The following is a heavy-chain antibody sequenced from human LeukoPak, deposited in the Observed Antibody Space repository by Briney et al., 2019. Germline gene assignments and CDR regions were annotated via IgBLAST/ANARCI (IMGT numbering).Heavy chain of an antibody. CDR1: GSLFTSYW. CDR3: ARPGIVGATTGGIGMDV. Sequence: GASRQISGEGSGSLFTSYWIGWARALAGKGLWGMGISYPGDSDTRYSPSFQGQVTISADKSISTAYLQWSSLKASDTAMYYCARPGIVGATTGGIGMDVWGQGTTVTVSS. V-gene: IGHV5-51*01. CDR2: SYPGDSDT. J-gene: IGHJ6*02. D-gene: IGHD1-26*01.